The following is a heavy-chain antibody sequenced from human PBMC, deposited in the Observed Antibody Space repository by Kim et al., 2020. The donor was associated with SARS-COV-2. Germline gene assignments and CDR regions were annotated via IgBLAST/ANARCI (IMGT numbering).Heavy chain of an antibody. V-gene: IGHV4-34*01. Sequence: SETLSLTCAVSGGSFSDYNWNWIRRPPGKGLEWVGEINPGGSATYSPSLKRRVSISMDTSKRQFSLKLQSLTAADTAVYYCSRGRAGVVPAPILGLGPFYDYDAMDVWGQGTTVAVSS. J-gene: IGHJ6*02. CDR1: GGSFSDYN. D-gene: IGHD2-2*02. CDR3: SRGRAGVVPAPILGLGPFYDYDAMDV. CDR2: INPGGSA.